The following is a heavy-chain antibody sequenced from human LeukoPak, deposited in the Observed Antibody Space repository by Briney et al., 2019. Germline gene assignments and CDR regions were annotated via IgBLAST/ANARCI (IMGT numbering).Heavy chain of an antibody. J-gene: IGHJ4*02. D-gene: IGHD6-19*01. CDR1: GYTFTGYY. Sequence: ASVKVSCKASGYTFTGYYMHWARQAPGQGLEWMGRINPNSGGTNYAQKFQGRVTMTRDTSISTAYMELSRPRSDDTAVYYCARIAVAGMAGDYWGQGTLVTVSS. V-gene: IGHV1-2*06. CDR2: INPNSGGT. CDR3: ARIAVAGMAGDY.